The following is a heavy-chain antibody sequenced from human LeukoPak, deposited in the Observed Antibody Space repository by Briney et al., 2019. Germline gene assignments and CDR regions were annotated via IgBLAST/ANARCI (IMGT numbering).Heavy chain of an antibody. CDR2: ISGSGGSI. CDR1: GFTVSTNY. CDR3: AKGDYYGSTSYYYFDY. J-gene: IGHJ4*02. V-gene: IGHV3-23*01. D-gene: IGHD3-10*01. Sequence: GGSLRLSCAASGFTVSTNYMSWVRQAPGKGLEWVSAISGSGGSIYYADSVKGRFTISRDNSKNTLYLQMNSLRAEDTAVYYCAKGDYYGSTSYYYFDYWGQGTLVTVSS.